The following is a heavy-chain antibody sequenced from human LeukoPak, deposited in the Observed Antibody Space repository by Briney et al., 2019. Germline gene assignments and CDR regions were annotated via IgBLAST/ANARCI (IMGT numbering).Heavy chain of an antibody. J-gene: IGHJ5*02. D-gene: IGHD6-19*01. CDR2: LYTSGST. V-gene: IGHV4-4*07. CDR3: ARGGQHSGWSDRGRFDP. Sequence: SETLSLTCTVSGDSSNSYYCHWIRQPAGKGLEWIGRLYTSGSTNFNPSLKSRVTMSVDTSKKQFSLILSSVTAADTAVYYCARGGQHSGWSDRGRFDPWGQGTLVTVSS. CDR1: GDSSNSYY.